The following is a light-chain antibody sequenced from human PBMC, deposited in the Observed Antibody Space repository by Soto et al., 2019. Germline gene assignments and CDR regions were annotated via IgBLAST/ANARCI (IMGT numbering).Light chain of an antibody. Sequence: EIVMTQSPATLSVSPGERATLSCRASQSVSSNLAWYQQKPGQAPRLLIHRASTRATGIPARFSGSGSGTAFTLTISSLQSEDFAVYYCQQYNNWPRTFGQGTKVEIK. CDR2: RAS. CDR1: QSVSSN. CDR3: QQYNNWPRT. J-gene: IGKJ1*01. V-gene: IGKV3-15*01.